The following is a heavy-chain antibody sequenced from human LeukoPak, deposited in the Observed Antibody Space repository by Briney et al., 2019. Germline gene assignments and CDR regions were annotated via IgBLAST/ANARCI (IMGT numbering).Heavy chain of an antibody. D-gene: IGHD5-18*01. CDR2: IIPIFCTA. J-gene: IGHJ4*02. V-gene: IGHV1-69*05. CDR1: GGTFSSYA. CDR3: ARDLDTALEFDY. Sequence: SVKVSCKASGGTFSSYAIRWLRQAPGQGVEWMGRIIPIFCTANFAHKFRGRVTITTDESTSTAYMELSSLRSEDTAVYYCARDLDTALEFDYWGQGTLVTVSS.